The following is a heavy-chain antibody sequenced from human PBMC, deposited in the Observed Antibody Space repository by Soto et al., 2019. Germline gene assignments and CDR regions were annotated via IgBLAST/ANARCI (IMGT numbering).Heavy chain of an antibody. Sequence: SETLSLTCTVSGGSISSGDYYWNWIRQPPGKGLEWIGYIYYTGTTKYNPSLKSRATLSVDTAKNRFSLNLTSLTAADTAVYYCARGDWFHPWGQGTLVTVSS. V-gene: IGHV4-30-4*01. CDR2: IYYTGTT. CDR3: ARGDWFHP. J-gene: IGHJ5*02. CDR1: GGSISSGDYY.